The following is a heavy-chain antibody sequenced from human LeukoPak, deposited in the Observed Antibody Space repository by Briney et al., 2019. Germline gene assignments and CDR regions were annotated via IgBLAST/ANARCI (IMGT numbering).Heavy chain of an antibody. Sequence: SQTLSLTCAISGDSVSSNSVTWNWTRQSPSRRLEWLGRTYYRSTWYNDYAVSVRGRITVNPDTSKNQFSLHLNSVTPEDTAVYYCARRLTQYDCFDPWGQGILVTVSS. D-gene: IGHD2-2*01. CDR2: TYYRSTWYN. J-gene: IGHJ5*02. CDR1: GDSVSSNSVT. CDR3: ARRLTQYDCFDP. V-gene: IGHV6-1*01.